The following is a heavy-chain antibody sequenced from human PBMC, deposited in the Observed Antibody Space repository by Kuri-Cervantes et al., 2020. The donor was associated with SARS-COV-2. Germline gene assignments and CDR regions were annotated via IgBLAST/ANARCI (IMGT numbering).Heavy chain of an antibody. D-gene: IGHD3-3*01. J-gene: IGHJ5*02. CDR2: IYTSGST. V-gene: IGHV4-4*07. Sequence: SETLSLTCTVSGGSISNYYWSWIRQPAGKGLEWIGRIYTSGSTNYNPSLKSRVTISVDTSKNQFSLKLSSVTAADTAVYYCARQMMSSITIFGVVITRNWFDPWGQGTLVTVSS. CDR1: GGSISNYY. CDR3: ARQMMSSITIFGVVITRNWFDP.